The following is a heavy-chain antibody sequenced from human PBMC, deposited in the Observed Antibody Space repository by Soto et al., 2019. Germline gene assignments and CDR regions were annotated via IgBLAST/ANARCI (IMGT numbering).Heavy chain of an antibody. V-gene: IGHV1-3*01. CDR1: GYTFTSYA. Sequence: ASVKVSFKASGYTFTSYAMHWVRQAPGQRLEWMGWINAGNGNTKYSQKFQGRVTITRDTSASIAYMELSSLRSEDTAVYYCAREWDYYDSSGYDAGWFDPWGQGTLVTVSS. CDR2: INAGNGNT. CDR3: AREWDYYDSSGYDAGWFDP. J-gene: IGHJ5*02. D-gene: IGHD3-22*01.